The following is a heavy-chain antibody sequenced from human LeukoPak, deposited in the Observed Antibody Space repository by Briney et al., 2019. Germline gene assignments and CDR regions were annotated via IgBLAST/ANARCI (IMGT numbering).Heavy chain of an antibody. CDR3: ARGLRGRQSVVVAATDFDY. CDR2: ISGSGGST. CDR1: GFTFSSYA. J-gene: IGHJ4*02. Sequence: PGGSLRLSCAASGFTFSSYAMSWVRQAPGKGLEWVSAISGSGGSTYYADSVKGRFTISRDNAKNSLYLQMNSLRAEDTAVYYCARGLRGRQSVVVAATDFDYWGQGTLVTVSS. V-gene: IGHV3-23*01. D-gene: IGHD2-15*01.